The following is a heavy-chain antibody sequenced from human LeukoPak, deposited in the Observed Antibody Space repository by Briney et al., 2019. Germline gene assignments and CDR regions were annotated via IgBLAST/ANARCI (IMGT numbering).Heavy chain of an antibody. V-gene: IGHV3-9*01. CDR1: GFTFDDYA. J-gene: IGHJ4*02. Sequence: SLRLSCAASGFTFDDYAMHWVRQAPGKGLEWVSGISWNSGSVGYADSVKGRFTISRDNAKNSLYLQMNSLRAEDTALYYCAKDMGGLVTTFDYWGQGILVTVSS. CDR2: ISWNSGSV. CDR3: AKDMGGLVTTFDY. D-gene: IGHD3/OR15-3a*01.